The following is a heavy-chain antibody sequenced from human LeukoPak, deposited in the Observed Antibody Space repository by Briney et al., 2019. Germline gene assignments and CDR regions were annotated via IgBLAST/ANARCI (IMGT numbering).Heavy chain of an antibody. J-gene: IGHJ4*02. V-gene: IGHV4-59*01. D-gene: IGHD4-17*01. Sequence: SETLSLTCTVSGGSISSYYWSWIRQPPGKGLEWIGYIYYSGSTNYNPSLKSRVTISVDTSKNQFSLKLSSVTAADTAVYYCARGPTTVTRAFDYWGQGTLVTVSS. CDR2: IYYSGST. CDR1: GGSISSYY. CDR3: ARGPTTVTRAFDY.